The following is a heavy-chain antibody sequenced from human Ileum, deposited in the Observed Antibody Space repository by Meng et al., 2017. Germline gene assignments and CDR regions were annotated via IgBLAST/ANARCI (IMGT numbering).Heavy chain of an antibody. Sequence: GESLKISCKGSGYSFTNYWIGWVRQMPGKGLELMGIIYSGDSDTRYSPSFQGQVTISADKSISTAYLQWSSLKASDTAMYYCARHPYCSSTSCYGGSNYVDYWGQGTLVTVSS. D-gene: IGHD2-2*01. CDR3: ARHPYCSSTSCYGGSNYVDY. CDR2: IYSGDSDT. J-gene: IGHJ4*02. CDR1: GYSFTNYW. V-gene: IGHV5-51*01.